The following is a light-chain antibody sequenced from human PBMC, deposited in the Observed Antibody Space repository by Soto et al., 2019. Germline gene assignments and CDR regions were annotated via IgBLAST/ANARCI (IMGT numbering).Light chain of an antibody. CDR2: DAS. CDR3: QQYNSYEYT. Sequence: DIQMTQSPSTLSASVGDRVTITCRASQSISSWLAWYQQKPGKAPNLLIYDASSLESGVPSRFSGSGSGTEFTLTISSLQPDYFATYFCQQYNSYEYTFGQGTKLEIK. V-gene: IGKV1-5*01. J-gene: IGKJ2*01. CDR1: QSISSW.